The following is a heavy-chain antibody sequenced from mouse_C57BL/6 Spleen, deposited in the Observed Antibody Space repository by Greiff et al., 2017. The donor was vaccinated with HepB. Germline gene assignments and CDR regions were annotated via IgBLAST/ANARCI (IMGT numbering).Heavy chain of an antibody. Sequence: QVQLQQSGAELVRPGASVTLSCKASGYTFTDYEMHWVKQTPVHGLEWIGTIDPETGGTAYNQKFKGKAILTADKSSSTAYMELRSLASEDSAVYYCTGEGEGVFAYWGQGTLVAVSA. D-gene: IGHD2-13*01. CDR3: TGEGEGVFAY. J-gene: IGHJ3*01. V-gene: IGHV1-15*01. CDR2: IDPETGGT. CDR1: GYTFTDYE.